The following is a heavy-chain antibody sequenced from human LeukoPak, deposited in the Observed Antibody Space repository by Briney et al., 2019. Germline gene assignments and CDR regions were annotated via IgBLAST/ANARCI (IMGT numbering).Heavy chain of an antibody. J-gene: IGHJ4*02. D-gene: IGHD3-22*01. CDR3: ARRGGDSSGNFDY. CDR1: GGSISSYY. V-gene: IGHV4-59*08. Sequence: NPSETLSLTCTVSGGSISSYYWSWIRQPPWKGLEWIGYIYYSGGTNYNPSLKSRVTISVDTSKKQFSLRLSSVTAADTAVYYCARRGGDSSGNFDYWGQGTLVTVSS. CDR2: IYYSGGT.